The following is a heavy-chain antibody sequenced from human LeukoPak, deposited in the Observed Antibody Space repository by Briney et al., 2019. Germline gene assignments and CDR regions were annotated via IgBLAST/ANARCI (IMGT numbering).Heavy chain of an antibody. V-gene: IGHV4-30-4*08. CDR2: IYYSGST. CDR1: GGSISSGDYY. CDR3: ARARNHQNWAIFGVVRAFDI. Sequence: PSETLSLTCTVSGGSISSGDYYLSWIRQPPGKGLEWIGYIYYSGSTYYNPSLKSRVTISVDTSKNQFSLKLSSVTAADTAVYYCARARNHQNWAIFGVVRAFDIWGQGTMVTVSS. J-gene: IGHJ3*02. D-gene: IGHD3-3*01.